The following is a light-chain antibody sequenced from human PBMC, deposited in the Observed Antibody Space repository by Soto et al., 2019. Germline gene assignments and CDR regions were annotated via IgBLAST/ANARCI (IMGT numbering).Light chain of an antibody. J-gene: IGKJ1*01. Sequence: NVLTQSPGTLSLSPWERATLSCRASQTVSSTYLAWYQQKPGQAPRLLIYGASSRATGIPDRFSGSGSGTDFTLTISRLEPEDFAVYYCQQYGSLSWTFGQGTKVDIK. CDR3: QQYGSLSWT. V-gene: IGKV3-20*01. CDR2: GAS. CDR1: QTVSSTY.